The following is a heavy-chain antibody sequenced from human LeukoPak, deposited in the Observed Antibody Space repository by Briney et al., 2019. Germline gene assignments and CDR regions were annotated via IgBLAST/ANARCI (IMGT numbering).Heavy chain of an antibody. CDR3: AAHTYDSSGYFFPPDAFDI. CDR1: CGSISSYY. V-gene: IGHV4-4*09. J-gene: IGHJ3*02. Sequence: PSETLSLTCTVSCGSISSYYRSWFLQPPGKGLEWIGYIYTSGSTNYNTSLKSRVTISVDTSKNQFSLKLSFVTAADTAVYYCAAHTYDSSGYFFPPDAFDIWGQGTMVTVSS. CDR2: IYTSGST. D-gene: IGHD3-22*01.